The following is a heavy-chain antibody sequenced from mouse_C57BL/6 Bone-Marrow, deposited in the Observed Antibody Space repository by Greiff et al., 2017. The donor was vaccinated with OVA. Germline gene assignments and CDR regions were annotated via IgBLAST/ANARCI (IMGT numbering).Heavy chain of an antibody. J-gene: IGHJ2*01. CDR3: ARIAELYFDY. V-gene: IGHV8-8*01. CDR1: GFSLSTFGMG. Sequence: QVTLKVSGPGILQPSQSLSLTCSFSGFSLSTFGMGVGWIRQPSGQGLEWLAHIWWDDDKYYNPALKSQRTISKDTAKNQIFLKIDNVDTADTDTDYCARIAELYFDYGGQGTTLTVSS. CDR2: IWWDDDK.